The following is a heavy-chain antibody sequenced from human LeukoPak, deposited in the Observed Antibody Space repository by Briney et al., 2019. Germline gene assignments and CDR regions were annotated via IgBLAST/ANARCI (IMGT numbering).Heavy chain of an antibody. CDR1: GYTFTSYY. Sequence: ASVKVSCKASGYTFTSYYMHWVRQAPGQGLEWMGIINPSGGSTSYARKFQGRVTMTRDMSTSTVYMELSSLRSEDTAVYYCAKGPGDRGADYVWGSLPFYYMDVWGKGTTVTISS. V-gene: IGHV1-46*01. CDR2: INPSGGST. CDR3: AKGPGDRGADYVWGSLPFYYMDV. D-gene: IGHD3-16*01. J-gene: IGHJ6*03.